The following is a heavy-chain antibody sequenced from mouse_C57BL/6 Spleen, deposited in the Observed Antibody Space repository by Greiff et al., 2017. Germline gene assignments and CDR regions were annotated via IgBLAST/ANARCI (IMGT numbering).Heavy chain of an antibody. CDR2: IYPGDGDT. D-gene: IGHD1-1*01. V-gene: IGHV1-82*01. CDR3: ARWEYYYGSSYEYFDV. CDR1: GYAFSSSW. J-gene: IGHJ1*03. Sequence: QVQLKESGPELVKPGASVKISCKASGYAFSSSWMNWVKQRPGKGLEWIGRIYPGDGDTNYNGKFKGKATLTADKSSSTAYMQLSSLTSEDSAVYFCARWEYYYGSSYEYFDVWGTGTTVTVSS.